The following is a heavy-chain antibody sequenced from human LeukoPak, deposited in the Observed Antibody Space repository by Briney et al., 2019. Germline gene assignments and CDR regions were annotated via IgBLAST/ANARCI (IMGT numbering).Heavy chain of an antibody. CDR3: ARDRNFGGPYNSIDY. V-gene: IGHV6-1*01. J-gene: IGHJ4*02. D-gene: IGHD2/OR15-2a*01. CDR2: TYYRSKWY. Sequence: SQTLSLTCAISGDSISSNSVTWNWIRQSPSRGLEWLGRTYYRSKWYNAVSVKSRITINPDTSKNQVSLQLNSVTPEDTAVYYCARDRNFGGPYNSIDYWGQGTLVTVSS. CDR1: GDSISSNSVT.